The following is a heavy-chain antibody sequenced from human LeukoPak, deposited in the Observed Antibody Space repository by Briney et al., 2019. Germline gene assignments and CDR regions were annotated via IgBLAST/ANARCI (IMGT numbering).Heavy chain of an antibody. J-gene: IGHJ4*02. CDR1: GFTFSSYS. CDR3: TSSFGQLSFFDY. D-gene: IGHD3-10*01. CDR2: ISSSSSYI. Sequence: GGSLRLSCAASGFTFSSYSMNWVRQAPGKGLEWVSSISSSSSYIYYADSVKGRFTISRDNAKNSLYLQMNSLKTEDTAVYYCTSSFGQLSFFDYWGQGTLVTVSS. V-gene: IGHV3-21*03.